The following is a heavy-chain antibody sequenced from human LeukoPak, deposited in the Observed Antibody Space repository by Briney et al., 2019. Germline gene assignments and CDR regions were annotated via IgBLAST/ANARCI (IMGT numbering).Heavy chain of an antibody. CDR2: IYHSGST. CDR3: AREEYYDSS. D-gene: IGHD3-22*01. CDR1: GFTVSSNY. V-gene: IGHV4-38-2*02. J-gene: IGHJ4*02. Sequence: GSLRLSCAASGFTVSSNYMSWVRQAPGKGLEWIGSIYHSGSTYYNPSLKSRVTISVDTSKNQFSLKLSSVTAADTAVYYCAREEYYDSSWGQGTLVTVSS.